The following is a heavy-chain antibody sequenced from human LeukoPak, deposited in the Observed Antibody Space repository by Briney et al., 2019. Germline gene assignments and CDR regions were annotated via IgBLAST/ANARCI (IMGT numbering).Heavy chain of an antibody. J-gene: IGHJ6*03. CDR1: GGSISSGSYY. CDR3: ARASGGGYYYYYYMDV. D-gene: IGHD3-10*01. Sequence: SQTLSLTCTVSGGSISSGSYYWSWIRQPAGKGLEWIGRIYTSGSTNYNPSLKSRVTISVDTSKNQFSLKLSSATAADTAVYYCARASGGGYYYYYYMDVWGKGTTVTVSS. V-gene: IGHV4-61*02. CDR2: IYTSGST.